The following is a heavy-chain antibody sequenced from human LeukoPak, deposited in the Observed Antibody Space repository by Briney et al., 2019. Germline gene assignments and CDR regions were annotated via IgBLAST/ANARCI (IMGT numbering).Heavy chain of an antibody. V-gene: IGHV4-31*03. CDR1: GGSISSGGYY. Sequence: SQTLSLTCTVSGGSISSGGYYWSWIRQHPGKGLEWIGYIYYSGSTYYNPSLKSRVTISVDTSKKQFSLKLSSVTAADTAVYYCVRLVGATLVDYWGQGTLVTVSS. J-gene: IGHJ4*02. D-gene: IGHD1-26*01. CDR2: IYYSGST. CDR3: VRLVGATLVDY.